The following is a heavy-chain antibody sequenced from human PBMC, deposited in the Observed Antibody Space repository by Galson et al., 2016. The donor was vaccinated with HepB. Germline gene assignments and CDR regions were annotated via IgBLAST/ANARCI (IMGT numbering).Heavy chain of an antibody. CDR2: ISSGNADTV. Sequence: SLRLSCAASGFTFSDYYMGWIRQAPGKGLECGSYISSGNADTVYYADPVKGRFTISRDNAKNSLSLQMSSLRAEDTAPYYCARDAKTGDLDFDYWGQGTLVLVSS. D-gene: IGHD7-27*01. V-gene: IGHV3-11*01. J-gene: IGHJ4*02. CDR1: GFTFSDYY. CDR3: ARDAKTGDLDFDY.